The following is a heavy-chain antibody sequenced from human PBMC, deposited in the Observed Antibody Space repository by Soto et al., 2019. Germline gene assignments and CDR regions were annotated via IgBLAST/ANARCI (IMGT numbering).Heavy chain of an antibody. D-gene: IGHD6-19*01. Sequence: GGSLRLSCAASGFNFSDHYMNWIRQAPGKGLEWVSYISGSSRYTNFADSVKGRFTISRDNAKNSLYLQMNSLRAEDTAVYYYARHTSGWHYYDYWGQGPTVIVSS. CDR1: GFNFSDHY. CDR2: ISGSSRYT. J-gene: IGHJ4*02. CDR3: ARHTSGWHYYDY. V-gene: IGHV3-11*06.